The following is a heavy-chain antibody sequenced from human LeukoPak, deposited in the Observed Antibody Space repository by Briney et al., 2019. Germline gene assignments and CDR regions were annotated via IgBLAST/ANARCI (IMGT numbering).Heavy chain of an antibody. Sequence: GRSLRLSCAASGFTFSSYGMHWVRQAPGKGLEWVAVISYDGSNKYYADPVKGRFTISRDNSKNTLYLQMNSLRAEDTAVYYCAKVLRFLEWAYYGMDVWGQGTTVTVSS. CDR1: GFTFSSYG. V-gene: IGHV3-30*18. CDR2: ISYDGSNK. CDR3: AKVLRFLEWAYYGMDV. D-gene: IGHD3-3*01. J-gene: IGHJ6*02.